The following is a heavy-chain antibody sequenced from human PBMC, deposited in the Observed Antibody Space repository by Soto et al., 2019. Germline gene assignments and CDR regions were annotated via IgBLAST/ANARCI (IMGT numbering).Heavy chain of an antibody. CDR3: ARGPRAPPPHDYGMDV. J-gene: IGHJ6*02. CDR1: GFTFSSHV. Sequence: EVQLLEPGGGLVQPGGSLRLSCAASGFTFSSHVMNWVRQAPGKGLEWVAAISGGGGTTFYGDSVEGRFTMSRDNSKNTLSLQMNSLRAEDTAVYYCARGPRAPPPHDYGMDVWGQGTTVTVSS. CDR2: ISGGGGTT. V-gene: IGHV3-23*01.